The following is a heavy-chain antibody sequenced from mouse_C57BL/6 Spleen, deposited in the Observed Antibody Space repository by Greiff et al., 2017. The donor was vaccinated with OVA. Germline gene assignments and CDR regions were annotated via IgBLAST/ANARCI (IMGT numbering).Heavy chain of an antibody. J-gene: IGHJ3*01. CDR1: GFSLTSYG. D-gene: IGHD2-4*01. CDR2: IWSGGST. V-gene: IGHV2-2*01. CDR3: AREGIYYDYDDGAY. Sequence: VQLQQSGPGLVQPSQSLSITCTVSGFSLTSYGVHWVRQSPGKGLEWLGVIWSGGSTDYNAAFISRLSISKDNSKSQVFFKMNSLQADDTAIYYCAREGIYYDYDDGAYWGQGTLVTVSA.